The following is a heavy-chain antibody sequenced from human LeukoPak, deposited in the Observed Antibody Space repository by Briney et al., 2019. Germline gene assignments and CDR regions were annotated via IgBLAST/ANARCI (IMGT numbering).Heavy chain of an antibody. CDR1: GGSFSGYY. J-gene: IGHJ4*02. D-gene: IGHD2-2*01. CDR3: ARIDTVVLPSTMFDY. V-gene: IGHV4-34*01. CDR2: INHSGST. Sequence: PSETLSLTCAVYGGSFSGYYWSWIRQPPGKGLEWIGEINHSGSTYYSPSLKSRVTISVDTSRNQFSLKLSSVTAADTALYYCARIDTVVLPSTMFDYWGQGTLVTVSS.